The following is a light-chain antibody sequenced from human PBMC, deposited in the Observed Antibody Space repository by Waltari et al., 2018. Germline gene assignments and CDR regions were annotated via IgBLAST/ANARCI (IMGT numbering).Light chain of an antibody. J-gene: IGLJ1*01. CDR1: SSDVGGYNY. CDR2: EVN. V-gene: IGLV2-8*01. CDR3: SSYAGSNYYV. Sequence: QSALTQPPSASGSPGQSVTISCTGTSSDVGGYNYVSCYQQHPGKATKLMIYEVNERPSGVPDRFSGSKSGNTASLTVSGLQAEDEADYYCSSYAGSNYYVFGTGTKVTVL.